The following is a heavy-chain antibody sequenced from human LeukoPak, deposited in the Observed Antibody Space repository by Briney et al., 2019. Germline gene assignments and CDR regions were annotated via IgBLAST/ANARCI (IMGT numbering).Heavy chain of an antibody. V-gene: IGHV4-39*07. CDR1: GGSISSSSYY. D-gene: IGHD3-10*01. CDR2: IYYSRST. J-gene: IGHJ5*02. CDR3: ASFLYYGSGRGWFDP. Sequence: PSETLSLTCTVSGGSISSSSYYWGWIRQPPGKGLEWIGSIYYSRSTYYNPSLKSRVTISVDTSKNQFSLKLSSVTAADTAVYYCASFLYYGSGRGWFDPWGQGILVTVSS.